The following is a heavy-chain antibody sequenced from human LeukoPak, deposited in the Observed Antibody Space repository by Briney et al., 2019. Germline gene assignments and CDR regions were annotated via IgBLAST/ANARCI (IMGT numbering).Heavy chain of an antibody. V-gene: IGHV3-15*01. Sequence: GGSLRLSCEGSGFTFKNALMSWVRQAPGKGLEWVGRVKTNAEGGAKDYIAPVKGRFSISRDDSKNTVYLQMNSLKTEDTAMYYCTTGQGKTGDDIWGQGTLVTVSS. CDR3: TTGQGKTGDDI. CDR1: GFTFKNAL. D-gene: IGHD3-9*01. CDR2: VKTNAEGGAK. J-gene: IGHJ4*02.